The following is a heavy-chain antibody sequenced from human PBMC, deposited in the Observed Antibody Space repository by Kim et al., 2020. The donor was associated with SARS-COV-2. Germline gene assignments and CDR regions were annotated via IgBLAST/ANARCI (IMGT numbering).Heavy chain of an antibody. D-gene: IGHD3-16*02. J-gene: IGHJ4*02. CDR2: INAGNGNT. V-gene: IGHV1-3*01. CDR1: GYTFTNYA. Sequence: ASVKVSCKASGYTFTNYAIHWVRQAPGQRLEWMGWINAGNGNTKYSQNFQGRVTITRDTSASTVYMELSTLTSEDTAVYYCMRDRSWTFDYWGQGTLVTVSS. CDR3: MRDRSWTFDY.